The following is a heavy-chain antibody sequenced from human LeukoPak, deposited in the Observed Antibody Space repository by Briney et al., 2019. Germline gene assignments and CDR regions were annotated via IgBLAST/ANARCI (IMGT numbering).Heavy chain of an antibody. CDR1: GDSISSHY. Sequence: ASETLSLTCTVSGDSISSHYWSWIRQPPGKGLEWIGYIYDSGSTNYNPSLKSRVTISVDTSKNQFSLKLSSVTAADTAVYYCASSYDYVWGSYRFDYWGQGTLVTVSS. CDR2: IYDSGST. CDR3: ASSYDYVWGSYRFDY. V-gene: IGHV4-59*11. D-gene: IGHD3-16*02. J-gene: IGHJ4*02.